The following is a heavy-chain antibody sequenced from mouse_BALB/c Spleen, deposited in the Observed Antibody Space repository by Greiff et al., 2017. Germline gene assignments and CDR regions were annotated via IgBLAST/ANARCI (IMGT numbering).Heavy chain of an antibody. J-gene: IGHJ3*01. D-gene: IGHD1-2*01. V-gene: IGHV5-4*02. CDR1: GFTFSDYY. CDR3: ARDDGSFAY. CDR2: ISDGGSYT. Sequence: EVMLVESGGGLVKPGGSLKLSCAASGFTFSDYYMYWVRQTPEKRLEWVATISDGGSYTYYPDSVKGRFTISRDNAKNNLYLQMSSLKSEDTAMYYCARDDGSFAYWGQGTLVTVSA.